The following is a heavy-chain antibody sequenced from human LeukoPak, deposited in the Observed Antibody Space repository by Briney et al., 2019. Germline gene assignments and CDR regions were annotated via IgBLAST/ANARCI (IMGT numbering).Heavy chain of an antibody. D-gene: IGHD6-13*01. Sequence: SETLSLTCAVYGGSFSGYHWTWIRQSPGKGLEWIGDINPSGSTYYNPSLKSRLTISVDTSKNQFSLKLSSVTAADTAVYYCARHRYAAGPSYYFDYWGRGTLVTVSS. CDR2: INPSGST. CDR1: GGSFSGYH. CDR3: ARHRYAAGPSYYFDY. V-gene: IGHV4-34*01. J-gene: IGHJ4*02.